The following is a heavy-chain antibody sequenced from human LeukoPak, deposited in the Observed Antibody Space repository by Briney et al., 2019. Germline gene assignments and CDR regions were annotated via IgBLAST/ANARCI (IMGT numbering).Heavy chain of an antibody. D-gene: IGHD3-9*01. Sequence: GASVKVSCKASGYTFTGYYMHWVRLAPGQGLEWMGWINPNSGGTNYAQKFQGRVTMTRDTSISTAYMELSRLRSDDTAVYYCARGKARYFDWLLLDYWGQGTLVTVSS. V-gene: IGHV1-2*02. CDR3: ARGKARYFDWLLLDY. CDR2: INPNSGGT. J-gene: IGHJ4*02. CDR1: GYTFTGYY.